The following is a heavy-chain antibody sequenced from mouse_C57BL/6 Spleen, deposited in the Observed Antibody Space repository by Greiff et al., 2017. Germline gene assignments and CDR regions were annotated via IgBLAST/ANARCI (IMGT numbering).Heavy chain of an antibody. D-gene: IGHD1-1*01. CDR1: GYTFTSYW. J-gene: IGHJ2*01. CDR2: INPSNGGT. CDR3: ARGAVVATGDFDY. Sequence: VQLQQPGTELVKPGASVKLSCKASGYTFTSYWMHWVKQRPGQGLEWIGNINPSNGGTNYNEKFKSKATLTVDKSSSTAYMQLSSLTSEDSAVYYCARGAVVATGDFDYWGQGTTLTVSS. V-gene: IGHV1-53*01.